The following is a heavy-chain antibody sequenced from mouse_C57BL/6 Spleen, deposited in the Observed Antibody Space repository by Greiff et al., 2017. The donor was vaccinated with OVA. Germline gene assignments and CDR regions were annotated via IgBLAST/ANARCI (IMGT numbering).Heavy chain of an antibody. CDR2: ISSGGSYT. D-gene: IGHD2-12*01. J-gene: IGHJ2*01. CDR3: AKQGYSNFDY. CDR1: GFTFSSYG. V-gene: IGHV5-6*01. Sequence: EVKLMESGGDLVKPGGSLKLSCAASGFTFSSYGMSWVRQTPDKRLEWVATISSGGSYTYYPDSVKGRFTISRDNAKNTLYLQMSSLKSEDTAPYFSAKQGYSNFDYWGQGTTLTVSS.